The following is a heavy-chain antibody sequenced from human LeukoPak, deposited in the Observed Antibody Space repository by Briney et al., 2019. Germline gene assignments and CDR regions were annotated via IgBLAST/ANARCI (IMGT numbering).Heavy chain of an antibody. CDR2: IKQDGSEK. V-gene: IGHV3-7*01. J-gene: IGHJ4*02. Sequence: GGSLRLSCAASGFTFSTYWMSWVRQAPGKGLVWVANIKQDGSEKYYVDSVKGRFTISRDNAKNSLYLQMNSLRAEDTAVYYCARELYCSGGTCYGPHYFDHWGQGTLVTVSS. D-gene: IGHD2-15*01. CDR1: GFTFSTYW. CDR3: ARELYCSGGTCYGPHYFDH.